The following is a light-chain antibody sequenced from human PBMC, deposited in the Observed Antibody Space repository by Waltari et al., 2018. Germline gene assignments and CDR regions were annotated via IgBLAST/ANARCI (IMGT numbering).Light chain of an antibody. CDR2: YDD. CDR1: NIGVKS. Sequence: SYVLTQPPSVSVAPGKTATITCAGTNIGVKSVHCYQQKQGQPPILVIYYDDDRRSGIAERFSGSNSGSTAALTISRVEVGDEADYDCQVWDTSSGHWVFGGGTELTVL. CDR3: QVWDTSSGHWV. J-gene: IGLJ3*02. V-gene: IGLV3-21*04.